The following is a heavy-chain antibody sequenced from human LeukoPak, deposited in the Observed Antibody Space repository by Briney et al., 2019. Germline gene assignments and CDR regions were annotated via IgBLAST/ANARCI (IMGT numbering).Heavy chain of an antibody. J-gene: IGHJ3*02. Sequence: SGESLKISCKGSGYSFTSYWIGWVRPMPGKGPELMGSIYPGDSDTIYSPFFQGQVTISADKFISTAYLQWSSLKASDTAMYYCARRSATVVTPEERDAFDIWGQGTMVTVSS. CDR2: IYPGDSDT. CDR1: GYSFTSYW. V-gene: IGHV5-51*01. D-gene: IGHD4-23*01. CDR3: ARRSATVVTPEERDAFDI.